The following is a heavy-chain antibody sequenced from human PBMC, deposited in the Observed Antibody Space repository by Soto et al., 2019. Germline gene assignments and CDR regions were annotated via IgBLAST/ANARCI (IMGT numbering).Heavy chain of an antibody. CDR2: ISAYNGNT. J-gene: IGHJ6*03. Sequence: QVQLVQSGAEVKKPGASVKVSCKASGYTFTSYGISWVRQAPGQGLEWMGWISAYNGNTNYAQKLQGRVTMTTDTCTSTAYMGLRSLRSDDTAVYYCAREGVRWGQSNYYYYYYYMDVWGKGTTVTVSS. CDR1: GYTFTSYG. D-gene: IGHD3-10*01. V-gene: IGHV1-18*01. CDR3: AREGVRWGQSNYYYYYYYMDV.